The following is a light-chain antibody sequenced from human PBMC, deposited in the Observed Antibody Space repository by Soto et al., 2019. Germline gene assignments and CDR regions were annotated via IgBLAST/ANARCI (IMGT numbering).Light chain of an antibody. V-gene: IGLV2-14*01. J-gene: IGLJ3*02. Sequence: QSALTQPASVSGSPGQSITISCTGTSSDVGGYNYVSWYQQHPGKAPKLMIYEVSHRPSGVSDRFSGSKSGNTASLTISGLQAEDEADYYCQSYDGSDQVFGGGTKLTVL. CDR3: QSYDGSDQV. CDR2: EVS. CDR1: SSDVGGYNY.